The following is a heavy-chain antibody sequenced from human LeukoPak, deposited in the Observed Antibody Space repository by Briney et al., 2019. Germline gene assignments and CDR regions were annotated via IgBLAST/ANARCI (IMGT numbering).Heavy chain of an antibody. CDR3: ARDPGVSVAAYYFDY. D-gene: IGHD6-19*01. CDR1: GYTFTGYY. CDR2: INPNSGGT. V-gene: IGHV1-2*02. J-gene: IGHJ4*02. Sequence: ASVKVSCEASGYTFTGYYMHWVRQAPGQGLEWMGWINPNSGGTNYAQKFQGRVTMTRDTSISTAYMELSRLRSDDTAVYYCARDPGVSVAAYYFDYWGQGTLVTVSS.